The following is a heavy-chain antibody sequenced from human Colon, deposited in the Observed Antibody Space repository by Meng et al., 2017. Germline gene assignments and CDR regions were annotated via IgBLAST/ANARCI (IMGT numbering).Heavy chain of an antibody. CDR1: GCSISSGGYY. Sequence: QVQLQQWGPGMVKPSQTLSLTCTVSGCSISSGGYYWNWIRQHPGKGLEWIGYIYNSGSAYYNPSLKSRVTISVDTSKNQFSLKLSSVTAADTAVYYCARGRAGELYYFDYWGLGTLVTVSS. D-gene: IGHD6-13*01. J-gene: IGHJ4*02. CDR3: ARGRAGELYYFDY. CDR2: IYNSGSA. V-gene: IGHV4-31*03.